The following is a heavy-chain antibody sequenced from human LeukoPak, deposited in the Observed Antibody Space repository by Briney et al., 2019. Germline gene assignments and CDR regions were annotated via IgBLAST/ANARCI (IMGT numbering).Heavy chain of an antibody. V-gene: IGHV3-23*01. Sequence: PGRSLRLSCAASGFTFSTYTIHWVRQAPGKGLEWVSGISPSGDITYYADSVMGRFSISRDNPKSTVSLQMSSLRAEDTALYYCVRDLHWGGFDVWGQGTMVTVSS. CDR3: VRDLHWGGFDV. D-gene: IGHD7-27*01. J-gene: IGHJ3*01. CDR1: GFTFSTYT. CDR2: ISPSGDIT.